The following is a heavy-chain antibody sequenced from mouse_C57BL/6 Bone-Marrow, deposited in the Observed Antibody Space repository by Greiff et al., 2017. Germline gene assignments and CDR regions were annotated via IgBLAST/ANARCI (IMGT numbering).Heavy chain of an antibody. V-gene: IGHV14-4*01. D-gene: IGHD2-3*01. CDR3: SSFDGNYFDF. CDR1: GFNIKDDY. CDR2: IDPEIGDT. J-gene: IGHJ2*01. Sequence: VQLQHSFSYLLIPFSSVKLSCTASGFNIKDDYIHWVKQRPEQGLEWIGWIDPEIGDTEYASKFQGKATITSATSSNTAYLQLSSLTSEDTAVYYCSSFDGNYFDFWGQGTPLTVAS.